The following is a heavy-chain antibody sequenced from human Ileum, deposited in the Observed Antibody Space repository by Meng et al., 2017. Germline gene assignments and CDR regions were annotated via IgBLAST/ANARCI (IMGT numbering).Heavy chain of an antibody. CDR2: ISQESGRT. CDR3: VRNEGYSLGD. CDR1: GESNSRCDW. D-gene: IGHD2-21*01. Sequence: LAGAGPGVVKPSGTPSLTFAVSGESNSRCDWGRWGRQPPGKGLEWIGEISQESGRTNYNPSLKSRVTISLDKSKNQFSLNLNSVTAADTAVYYCVRNEGYSLGDWGQGTLVTVSS. V-gene: IGHV4-4*02. J-gene: IGHJ4*02.